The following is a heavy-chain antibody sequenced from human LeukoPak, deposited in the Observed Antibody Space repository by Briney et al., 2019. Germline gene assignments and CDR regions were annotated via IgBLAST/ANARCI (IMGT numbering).Heavy chain of an antibody. J-gene: IGHJ3*02. CDR2: IYYSGST. D-gene: IGHD3-22*01. CDR1: GGSISSYY. Sequence: SETLSLTCTVSGGSISSYYWSWIRQPPGKGLEWIGYIYYSGSTNYNPSLKSRVTISVDTSKNQFSLKLSSVTAADTAVYYCSRHGPDHYYDSSGYYYAGPDIWGQGTMVTVSS. V-gene: IGHV4-59*01. CDR3: SRHGPDHYYDSSGYYYAGPDI.